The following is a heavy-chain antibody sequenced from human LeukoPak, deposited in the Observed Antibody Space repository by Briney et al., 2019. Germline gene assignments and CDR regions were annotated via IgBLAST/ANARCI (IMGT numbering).Heavy chain of an antibody. J-gene: IGHJ5*02. V-gene: IGHV4-59*12. D-gene: IGHD3-10*01. CDR1: GGSISSYY. CDR3: ARAWIRGGWFDP. Sequence: SETLSLTCTVSGGSISSYYWSWIRQPPGKGLEWIGYIYYSGSTNYNPSLKSRVTISVDTSKNQFSLKLSSVTAADTAVYYCARAWIRGGWFDPWGQGTLVTVSS. CDR2: IYYSGST.